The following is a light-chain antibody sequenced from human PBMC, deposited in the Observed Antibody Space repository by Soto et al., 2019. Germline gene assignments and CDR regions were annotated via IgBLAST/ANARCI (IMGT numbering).Light chain of an antibody. CDR2: GAS. V-gene: IGKV3D-15*01. J-gene: IGKJ5*01. CDR3: QLYTNYPIS. CDR1: QSVSRN. Sequence: IVMTQSPATLSVSPGEGVTLSCRASQSVSRNLAWYQQKPGRAPRLLIFGASTRANGIPARFSGSGSGTEFTLTISSLQSEDFATYYCQLYTNYPISFGQGTRLEIK.